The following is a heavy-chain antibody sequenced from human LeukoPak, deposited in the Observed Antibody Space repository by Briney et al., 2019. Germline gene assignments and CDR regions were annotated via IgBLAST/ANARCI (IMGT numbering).Heavy chain of an antibody. CDR2: VIPIFGTA. CDR1: VGTFSSYA. Sequence: SVKVSCKASVGTFSSYAISWVRRAPGQGLEWMGGVIPIFGTANYAQKFQGRVTITADESTSTAYMELSSLRSEDTAVYYCARNLGYCTNGVCYTLDYWGQGTLVTVSS. V-gene: IGHV1-69*13. CDR3: ARNLGYCTNGVCYTLDY. J-gene: IGHJ4*02. D-gene: IGHD2-8*01.